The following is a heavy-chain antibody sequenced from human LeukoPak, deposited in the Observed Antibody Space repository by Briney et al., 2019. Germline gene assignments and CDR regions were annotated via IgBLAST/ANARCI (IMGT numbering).Heavy chain of an antibody. J-gene: IGHJ4*02. Sequence: QPGGSLRLSCAASGFTFVNTWMHWVRQAPGKGLVWVSLINNDGSTTNYADSVKGRFTISRDNAKNTVYLQMNSLRAEDTAVYYCAIGGTYGSGSWGQGTLVTVSS. CDR1: GFTFVNTW. V-gene: IGHV3-74*01. D-gene: IGHD3-10*01. CDR2: INNDGSTT. CDR3: AIGGTYGSGS.